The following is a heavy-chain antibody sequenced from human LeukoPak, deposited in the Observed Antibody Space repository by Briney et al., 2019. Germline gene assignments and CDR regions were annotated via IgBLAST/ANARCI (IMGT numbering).Heavy chain of an antibody. D-gene: IGHD3-22*01. V-gene: IGHV3-11*06. CDR2: ISSSSSYT. CDR1: GFTFSDYY. Sequence: GGSLRLSCAASGFTFSDYYVSWIRQAPGKGLEWVSYISSSSSYTNYADSVKGRFTISRDNAKNSLYLQMNSLRAEDTAVYYCARVLNYYDSSGYEDYWGQGTLVTVSS. CDR3: ARVLNYYDSSGYEDY. J-gene: IGHJ4*02.